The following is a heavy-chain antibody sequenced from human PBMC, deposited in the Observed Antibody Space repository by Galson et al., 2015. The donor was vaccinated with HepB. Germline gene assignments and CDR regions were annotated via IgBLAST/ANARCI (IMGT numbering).Heavy chain of an antibody. V-gene: IGHV1-69*02. D-gene: IGHD3-22*01. Sequence: SVKVSCKASGYTFINYYIHWVRQAPGQGLEWMGKIIPVLDITKYAQKFQGRVTITADTSTSTAYMELSSLRSDDTALYYCARSHYYDSSPFDSWGQGTLVTVSS. J-gene: IGHJ4*02. CDR1: GYTFINYY. CDR2: IIPVLDIT. CDR3: ARSHYYDSSPFDS.